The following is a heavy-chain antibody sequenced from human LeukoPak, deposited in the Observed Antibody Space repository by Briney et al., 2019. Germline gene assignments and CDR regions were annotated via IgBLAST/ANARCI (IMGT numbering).Heavy chain of an antibody. V-gene: IGHV3-23*01. CDR2: ISGSGGST. CDR1: GFTFSNSA. J-gene: IGHJ4*02. CDR3: ANDRIDLDY. Sequence: PGGSLRLSCAASGFTFSNSAMSWVHQAPGKGLEWVSTISGSGGSTYYADSVKGRFTISRDNSKNTLYLQMNGLRADDTAVYSCANDRIDLDYWGQGTLVSVSS. D-gene: IGHD1-14*01.